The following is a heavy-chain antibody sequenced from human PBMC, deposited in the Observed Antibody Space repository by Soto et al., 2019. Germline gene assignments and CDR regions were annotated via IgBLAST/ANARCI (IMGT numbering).Heavy chain of an antibody. D-gene: IGHD6-19*01. J-gene: IGHJ5*02. CDR3: ASKQWLGNDWFDP. CDR2: IYYSGST. CDR1: GGTISSYY. V-gene: IGHV4-59*01. Sequence: PSETLSLTCTVSGGTISSYYLSWIRQPPGKGLEWIGYIYYSGSTNYNPSLKSRVTISVDTSKNQFSLKLSSVTAADTAVYYCASKQWLGNDWFDPWGQGTLVTVYS.